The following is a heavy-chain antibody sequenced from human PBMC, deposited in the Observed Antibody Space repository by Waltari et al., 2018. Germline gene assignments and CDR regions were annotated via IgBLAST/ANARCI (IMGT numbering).Heavy chain of an antibody. Sequence: EEQLVESGGGLVQPGGSLRLSCAASGFTFSSDWMCWVRQAPGKGLEWVANIKQDASENHYVDSLKGRITVSRDNAKNSLYLDMDSLRAEDTAVYYCARGRLWGFDLWGQGTLVTVSS. CDR1: GFTFSSDW. J-gene: IGHJ4*02. D-gene: IGHD3-16*01. CDR3: ARGRLWGFDL. CDR2: IKQDASEN. V-gene: IGHV3-7*04.